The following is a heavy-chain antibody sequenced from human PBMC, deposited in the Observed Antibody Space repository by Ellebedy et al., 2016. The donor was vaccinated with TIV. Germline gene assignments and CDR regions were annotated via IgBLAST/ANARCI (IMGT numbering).Heavy chain of an antibody. CDR1: GGTFSSYA. CDR3: ARGHLYSSGYGSY. D-gene: IGHD3-22*01. J-gene: IGHJ4*02. V-gene: IGHV1-69*04. Sequence: AASVKVSCKASGGTFSSYAISWVRQAPGQGLEWMGRIIPILGIANYAQKLQGRVTMTTDTSTSTAYMELRSLRSDDTAVYYCARGHLYSSGYGSYWGQGTLVTVSS. CDR2: IIPILGIA.